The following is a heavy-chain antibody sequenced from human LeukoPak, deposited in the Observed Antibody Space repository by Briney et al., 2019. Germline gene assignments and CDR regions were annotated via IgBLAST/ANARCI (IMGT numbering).Heavy chain of an antibody. CDR1: GGSISSYY. D-gene: IGHD6-19*01. V-gene: IGHV4-59*01. J-gene: IGHJ4*02. Sequence: SETLSLTCTVSGGSISSYYWSWIRQPPGKGLEWIGNVYYTGSTNYNPSLKSRVTISVDTSKNQFSLKLSSVTAADTAVYYCARAFSSGWYPYSIGGLWFDYWGQGTLVTVSS. CDR2: VYYTGST. CDR3: ARAFSSGWYPYSIGGLWFDY.